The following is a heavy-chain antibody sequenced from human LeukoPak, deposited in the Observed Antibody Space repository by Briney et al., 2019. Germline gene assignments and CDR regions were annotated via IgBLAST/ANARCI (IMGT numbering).Heavy chain of an antibody. CDR1: GFTFSSYA. CDR3: ARTSSGYLYYYYYYYMDV. D-gene: IGHD3-22*01. V-gene: IGHV3-30*04. J-gene: IGHJ6*03. CDR2: ISYDGSNK. Sequence: GGSLRLSCAASGFTFSSYAMHWVRQAPGKGLEWVAVISYDGSNKYYADSVKGRFTISRDNAKNSLYLQMNSLRAEDTAVYYCARTSSGYLYYYYYYYMDVWGKGTTVTVSS.